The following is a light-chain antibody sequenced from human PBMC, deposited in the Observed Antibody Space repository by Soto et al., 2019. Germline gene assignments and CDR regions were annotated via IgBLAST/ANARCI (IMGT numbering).Light chain of an antibody. CDR1: QSVSSNY. J-gene: IGKJ2*01. CDR2: GAS. Sequence: EIVLTQSPGTLSLSPGERATLSCRASQSVSSNYLAWYQQKPGQTPRLLIYGASSRATGIPDRFSGSGSGTDFTLTISRREPEDFAVYYCQQYDSSHMYTFGQGTKLEIK. CDR3: QQYDSSHMYT. V-gene: IGKV3-20*01.